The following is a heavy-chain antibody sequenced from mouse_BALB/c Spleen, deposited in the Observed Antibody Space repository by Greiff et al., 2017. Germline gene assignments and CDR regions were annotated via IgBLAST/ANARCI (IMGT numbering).Heavy chain of an antibody. V-gene: IGHV1S56*01. CDR1: GYTFTSYY. Sequence: QVQLKESGPELVKPGASVKMSCKASGYTFTSYYIHWVKQRPGQGLEWIGWIYPGDGSTKYNEKFKGKTTLTADKSSSTAYMLLSSLTSEDSAIYFCARTFTTATYWYFDVWGAGTTVTVSS. J-gene: IGHJ1*01. CDR3: ARTFTTATYWYFDV. D-gene: IGHD1-2*01. CDR2: IYPGDGST.